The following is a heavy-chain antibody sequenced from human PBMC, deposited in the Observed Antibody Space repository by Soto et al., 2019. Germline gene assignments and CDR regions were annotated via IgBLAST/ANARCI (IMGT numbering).Heavy chain of an antibody. CDR2: IYWDDDK. V-gene: IGHV2-5*02. Sequence: SGPTLVNHTQTLTLTCTFSGFSLNNGGVGVAWIRQPPGKALEWLALIYWDDDKRYSPSLETRLTITKDSSKNQVVLTMTNMDPVDTATYHCAHYHQVASADWFEGFDYWGQGTLVTVS. J-gene: IGHJ4*02. D-gene: IGHD6-13*01. CDR3: AHYHQVASADWFEGFDY. CDR1: GFSLNNGGVG.